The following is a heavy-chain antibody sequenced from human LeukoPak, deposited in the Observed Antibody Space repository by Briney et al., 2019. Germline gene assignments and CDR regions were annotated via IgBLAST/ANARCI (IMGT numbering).Heavy chain of an antibody. J-gene: IGHJ4*02. CDR1: GGSFSGYY. CDR2: TNHSGST. D-gene: IGHD3-22*01. CDR3: ARSSGYYYVTFGFDY. Sequence: PSETLSLTCAVYGGSFSGYYWSWIRQPPGKGLEWIGETNHSGSTDYDPSLKSRVTISVDTSKNQFSLKLSSVTAADTAVYCCARSSGYYYVTFGFDYWGQGTLVTVSS. V-gene: IGHV4-34*01.